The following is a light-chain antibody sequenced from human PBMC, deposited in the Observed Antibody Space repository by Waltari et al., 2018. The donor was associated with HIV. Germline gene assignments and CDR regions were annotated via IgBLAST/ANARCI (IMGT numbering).Light chain of an antibody. V-gene: IGLV1-44*01. CDR1: NSNVGSNA. Sequence: QSILTQSPSASTAPGQGVTISCSGSNSNVGSNAVNWYQRLPGTAPKLLIYSNDKRPSGVPDRFTGSKSGASASLAISGLQSEDEGDYYCATWDDSLNGVLFAGGTKVTVL. CDR3: ATWDDSLNGVL. J-gene: IGLJ2*01. CDR2: SND.